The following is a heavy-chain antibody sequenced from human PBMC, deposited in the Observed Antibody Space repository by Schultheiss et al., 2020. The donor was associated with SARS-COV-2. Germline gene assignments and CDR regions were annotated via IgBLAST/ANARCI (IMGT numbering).Heavy chain of an antibody. Sequence: GGSLRLSCATSGFTFSSFAMTWVRQAPGKGLEWISYINSGSDVIFYADSIKGRFTISRDNAKSSLFLQMNSLRGEDTAVYYCARGAGTAWFVYWGRGTLVTVSS. J-gene: IGHJ4*02. CDR2: INSGSDVI. CDR3: ARGAGTAWFVY. CDR1: GFTFSSFA. V-gene: IGHV3-48*03. D-gene: IGHD3-22*01.